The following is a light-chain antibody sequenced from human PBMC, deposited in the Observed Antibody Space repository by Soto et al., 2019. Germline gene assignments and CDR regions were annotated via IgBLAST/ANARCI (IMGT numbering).Light chain of an antibody. CDR2: DDS. CDR1: NIGSKS. CDR3: QVWDSSSEHVV. J-gene: IGLJ2*01. V-gene: IGLV3-21*02. Sequence: SYELTQPPSVSVATGQTARITCWGTNIGSKSVHWYQQKPVQAPVLVVYDDSDRPSGIPERFSGSNSGNTATLTISRVEAGDEADYYCQVWDSSSEHVVFGGGTKVTVL.